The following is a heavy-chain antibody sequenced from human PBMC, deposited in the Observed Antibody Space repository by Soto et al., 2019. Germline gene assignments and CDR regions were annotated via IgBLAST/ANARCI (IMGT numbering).Heavy chain of an antibody. CDR2: IWYDGSNK. V-gene: IGHV3-33*01. Sequence: QVQLVESGGGVVQPGRSLRLSCAASGFTFSSYGMHWVRQAPGKGLEWVAVIWYDGSNKYYADSVKGRFTISRDNSKNTLYLQMNSMRAEDTAVYYWAREGTYWSGGSGYPHFVYWGQGTLVTVSS. CDR1: GFTFSSYG. D-gene: IGHD2-15*01. J-gene: IGHJ4*02. CDR3: AREGTYWSGGSGYPHFVY.